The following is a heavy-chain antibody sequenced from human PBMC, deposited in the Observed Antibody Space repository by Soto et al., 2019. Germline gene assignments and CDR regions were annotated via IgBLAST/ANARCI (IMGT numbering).Heavy chain of an antibody. CDR2: IYYSGST. V-gene: IGHV4-59*01. CDR1: GSSISSYY. Sequence: SETLSLTCTVSGSSISSYYWSWIRQPPGKGLEWIGYIYYSGSTNYNPSLKSRVTISVDTSKNQFSLKLSTVTAAYTAGYYCARGLAAAGTDYWGQGTLVTVSA. CDR3: ARGLAAAGTDY. J-gene: IGHJ4*02. D-gene: IGHD6-13*01.